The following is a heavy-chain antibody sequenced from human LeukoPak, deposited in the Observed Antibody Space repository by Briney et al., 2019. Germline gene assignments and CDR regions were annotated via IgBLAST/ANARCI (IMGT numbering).Heavy chain of an antibody. V-gene: IGHV4-4*07. CDR1: GGSISSYY. J-gene: IGHJ5*02. D-gene: IGHD1-26*01. CDR3: ASGPTTGDLLIRFDP. CDR2: IYSGGST. Sequence: SETLSLTCTVSGGSISSYYWSWIRQPAGKGLEWIGRIYSGGSTNYNPSLKSRVTMSVDTSKNQFSLKLSSVTATDTAVYYCASGPTTGDLLIRFDPWGQGTPVTVSS.